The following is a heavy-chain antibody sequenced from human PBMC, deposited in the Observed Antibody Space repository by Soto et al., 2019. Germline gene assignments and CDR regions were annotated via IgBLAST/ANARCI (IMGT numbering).Heavy chain of an antibody. J-gene: IGHJ3*02. D-gene: IGHD5-18*01. V-gene: IGHV4-59*01. CDR2: IYYSGST. Sequence: QVQLQESGPGLVKPSETLSLTCTVSGGSISSYYWSWIRQPPGKGLEWIGYIYYSGSTNYNPSLKSRVTISVDTSKNQFSLKLSSVTAADTAVYYCASGYSYGYGAFDIWGQGTMFTVSS. CDR1: GGSISSYY. CDR3: ASGYSYGYGAFDI.